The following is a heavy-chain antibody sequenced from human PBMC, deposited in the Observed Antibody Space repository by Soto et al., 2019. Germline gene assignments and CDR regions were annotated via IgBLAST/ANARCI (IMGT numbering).Heavy chain of an antibody. V-gene: IGHV4-31*03. CDR2: IYYSGST. D-gene: IGHD5-18*01. CDR3: ARDRGYSYGYYYYYGMDV. Sequence: SETLSLTCTVSGGSISSGGYYWSWIRQHPGKGLEWIGYIYYSGSTYYNPSLKSRVTISVDTSKNQFSLKLSSVTAADTAVYYCARDRGYSYGYYYYYGMDVWGQGTTVTVSS. J-gene: IGHJ6*02. CDR1: GGSISSGGYY.